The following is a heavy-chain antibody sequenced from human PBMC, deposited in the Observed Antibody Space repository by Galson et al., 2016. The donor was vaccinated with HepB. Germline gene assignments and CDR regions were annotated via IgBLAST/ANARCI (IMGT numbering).Heavy chain of an antibody. CDR2: ISYDGSDK. CDR1: GFIFSSYA. V-gene: IGHV3-30*04. J-gene: IGHJ6*02. D-gene: IGHD3-9*01. Sequence: SLRLSCAASGFIFSSYAMHWVRQAPGKGLEWVTVISYDGSDKYYADSVKGRFTISRENSKNTMYLEMNSLRPEDTAVYYCARDGNDRLTGSPQTYYGMDVWGQGTTVTVSS. CDR3: ARDGNDRLTGSPQTYYGMDV.